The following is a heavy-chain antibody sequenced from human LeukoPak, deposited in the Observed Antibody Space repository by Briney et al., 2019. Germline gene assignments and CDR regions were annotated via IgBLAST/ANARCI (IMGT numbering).Heavy chain of an antibody. V-gene: IGHV4-39*02. D-gene: IGHD3-10*01. Sequence: SETLSLTCTVSGGSISSSSYYWGWIRQPPGKGLEWIGSIYYSGSTYYNPSLKSRVTISVDTSKNQFSLKLSSVTAADTAVYYCARDLYGSGTRRLPFDYWGQGTLVTVSS. CDR3: ARDLYGSGTRRLPFDY. CDR2: IYYSGST. CDR1: GGSISSSSYY. J-gene: IGHJ4*02.